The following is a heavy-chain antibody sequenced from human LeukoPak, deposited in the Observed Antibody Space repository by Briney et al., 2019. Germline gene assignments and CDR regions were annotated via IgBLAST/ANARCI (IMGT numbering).Heavy chain of an antibody. CDR2: ISYDGSNK. J-gene: IGHJ3*02. Sequence: GGSLRLSCAASGFTFSSYGMHWVRQAPGKGLEWVAVISYDGSNKYNADSVKGRFTISRDNSKNTLYLQMNSLRAEDTAVYYCAKVLYDSSGYYYPGAFDIWGQGTMVTVSS. CDR3: AKVLYDSSGYYYPGAFDI. D-gene: IGHD3-22*01. V-gene: IGHV3-30*18. CDR1: GFTFSSYG.